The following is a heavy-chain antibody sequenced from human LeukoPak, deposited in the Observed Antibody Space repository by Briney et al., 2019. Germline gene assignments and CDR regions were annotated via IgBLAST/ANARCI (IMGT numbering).Heavy chain of an antibody. CDR2: IRFDGTNR. J-gene: IGHJ4*02. CDR3: ARDAYHSGDLDQ. CDR1: GFTLSNHI. V-gene: IGHV3-30*02. Sequence: GGSLRLSCAAPGFTLSNHIMHWVRQAPGKGLERVSFIRFDGTNRHYLDSVEGRFTISRDNPNNMLYLQMNSLKFDDTAVYYCARDAYHSGDLDQWGEGTLVIVSS. D-gene: IGHD3/OR15-3a*01.